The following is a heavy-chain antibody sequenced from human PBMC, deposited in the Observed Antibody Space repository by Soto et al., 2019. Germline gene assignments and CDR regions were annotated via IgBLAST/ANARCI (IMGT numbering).Heavy chain of an antibody. D-gene: IGHD3-22*01. CDR2: INAYGT. CDR1: GFTFNNFA. Sequence: GGSLRLSCATSGFTFNNFAMSWVRHSPGKGLEWVSTINAYGTHYAAPVKGRFTISRDDSKNTLYLQMNSLKTEDTAVYYCTTDPVTMIVVVPSSGWGQGALVTVSS. V-gene: IGHV3-15*06. J-gene: IGHJ4*02. CDR3: TTDPVTMIVVVPSSG.